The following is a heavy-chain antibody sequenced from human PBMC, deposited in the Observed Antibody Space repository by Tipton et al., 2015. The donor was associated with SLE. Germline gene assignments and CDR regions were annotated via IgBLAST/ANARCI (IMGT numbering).Heavy chain of an antibody. CDR3: ARDLAVAFDY. Sequence: TLSLTCTVSGGSISSGSYYWSWIRQPAGKGLEWIGYIYTSGSTNYNPSLKSRVTISVDTSKNQFSLKLSSVTAADTAVYYCARDLAVAFDYWGQGTLVTVSS. J-gene: IGHJ4*02. CDR2: IYTSGST. CDR1: GGSISSGSYY. V-gene: IGHV4-61*09. D-gene: IGHD6-19*01.